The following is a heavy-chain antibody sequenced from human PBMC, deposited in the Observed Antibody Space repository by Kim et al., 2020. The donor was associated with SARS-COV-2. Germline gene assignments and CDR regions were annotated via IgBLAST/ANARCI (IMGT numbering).Heavy chain of an antibody. CDR3: ARAPRSWGIQVRYYGMDV. V-gene: IGHV6-1*01. J-gene: IGHJ6*02. CDR2: TYYRSKWYN. CDR1: GDSVSSNSAA. Sequence: SQTLSLTCAISGDSVSSNSAAWNWIRQSPSRGLEWLGRTYYRSKWYNDYAVSVKSRITINPDTSKNQFSLQLNSVTPEDTAVYYCARAPRSWGIQVRYYGMDVWGQGTTVTVSS. D-gene: IGHD3-16*01.